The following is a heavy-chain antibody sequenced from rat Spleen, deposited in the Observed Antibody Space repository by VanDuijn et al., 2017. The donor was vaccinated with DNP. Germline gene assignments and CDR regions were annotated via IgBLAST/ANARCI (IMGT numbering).Heavy chain of an antibody. CDR3: ARWVRYFDC. J-gene: IGHJ2*01. CDR1: GYSISTNY. CDR2: ISYSGST. D-gene: IGHD1-1*01. V-gene: IGHV3-1*01. Sequence: EVQLQESGPGLVKPSQSLSLTCSVTGYSISTNYWGWIRKFPGNKMEWMGYISYSGSTSYNPSLKSRVSITRDTSKNQFFLQLNSVTTEDTATYYCARWVRYFDCWGQGVMVTVSS.